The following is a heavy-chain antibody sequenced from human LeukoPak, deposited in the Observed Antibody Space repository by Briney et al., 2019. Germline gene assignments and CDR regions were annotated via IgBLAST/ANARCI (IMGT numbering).Heavy chain of an antibody. CDR2: INQDGSEK. CDR1: GFTFSSYW. V-gene: IGHV3-7*03. J-gene: IGHJ4*02. CDR3: AKMTGYSYGFFDY. Sequence: SGGSLRLSCAASGFTFSSYWMSWVRQAPGKGLEWVANINQDGSEKYYVDSVKGRFTISRDNANNSLYLQMNSLRAEDTAVYYCAKMTGYSYGFFDYWGQGTMVTVSS. D-gene: IGHD5-18*01.